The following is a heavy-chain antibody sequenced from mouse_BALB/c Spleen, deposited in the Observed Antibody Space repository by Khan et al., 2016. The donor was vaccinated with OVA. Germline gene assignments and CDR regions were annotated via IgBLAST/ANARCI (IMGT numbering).Heavy chain of an antibody. Sequence: VQLQQSGPELVRPGDSVKISCKASGYSFTGYFMNWVMQSHGKSLEWIGRINPHIGETFYNQRFKDKATLTVDESSSTAHMELRSLASEDSAVYYCTRIYRSDFDYWGQGTTLTVSS. CDR3: TRIYRSDFDY. CDR2: INPHIGET. V-gene: IGHV1-20*01. J-gene: IGHJ2*01. CDR1: GYSFTGYF. D-gene: IGHD1-1*01.